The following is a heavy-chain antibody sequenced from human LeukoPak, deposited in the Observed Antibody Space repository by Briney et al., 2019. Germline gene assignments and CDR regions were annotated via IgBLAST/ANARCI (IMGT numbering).Heavy chain of an antibody. D-gene: IGHD3-3*01. J-gene: IGHJ6*03. CDR3: AKEKVLEWLLYYYYMDV. V-gene: IGHV3-30*02. Sequence: GGSLRLSCAASGFTFSSYGMHWVRQAPGKGLEWVAFIRYDGSNKYYADSVKGRFTISRDNSKNTLYLQMNSLRAEDTAVFYCAKEKVLEWLLYYYYMDVWGKGTTVTVSS. CDR2: IRYDGSNK. CDR1: GFTFSSYG.